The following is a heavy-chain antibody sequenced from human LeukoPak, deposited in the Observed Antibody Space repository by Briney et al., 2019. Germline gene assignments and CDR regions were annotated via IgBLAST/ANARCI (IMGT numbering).Heavy chain of an antibody. CDR1: GFTFSSYG. V-gene: IGHV3-30*03. Sequence: GGSLRLSCAASGFTFSSYGMHWVRQAPGKGLEWVAVISYDGSNKYYADSVKGRFTISRDNSKNTLYLQMNSLTADDTAVYYCARVMPGSVYNYGMDVWGQGTTVTVSS. CDR2: ISYDGSNK. J-gene: IGHJ6*02. D-gene: IGHD3-22*01. CDR3: ARVMPGSVYNYGMDV.